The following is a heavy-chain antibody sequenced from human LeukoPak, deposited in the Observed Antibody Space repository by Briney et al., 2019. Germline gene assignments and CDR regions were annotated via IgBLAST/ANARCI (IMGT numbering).Heavy chain of an antibody. V-gene: IGHV3-48*04. CDR1: GFTLSSSA. Sequence: PGGSLRLSCAASGFTLSSSAMNWVRQAPGKGLEWVSYISSSGSTIYYADSVKGRFTISRDNAKNSLYLQMNSLRAEDTAVYYCVREVGYSAARSYWGQGTLVTVSS. CDR2: ISSSGSTI. J-gene: IGHJ4*02. CDR3: VREVGYSAARSY. D-gene: IGHD6-6*01.